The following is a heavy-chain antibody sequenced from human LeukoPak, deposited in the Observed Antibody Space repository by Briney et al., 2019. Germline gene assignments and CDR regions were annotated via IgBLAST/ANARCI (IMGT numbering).Heavy chain of an antibody. D-gene: IGHD6-19*01. J-gene: IGHJ3*02. CDR2: ISSSSSYI. CDR1: GFTFSSYS. V-gene: IGHV3-21*01. Sequence: PGGSLRLSCAASGFTFSSYSMNWVRQAPGKGLEWVSSISSSSSYIYYADSVKGRFTISRDNAKNSLYLQMNSLRDEDTAVYYCAREGQGLAGGAFDIWGRGTMVTVSS. CDR3: AREGQGLAGGAFDI.